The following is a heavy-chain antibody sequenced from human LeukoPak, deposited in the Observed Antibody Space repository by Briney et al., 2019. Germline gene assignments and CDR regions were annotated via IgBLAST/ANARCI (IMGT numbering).Heavy chain of an antibody. Sequence: PGRSLGLSCATSGFTFSRYAMHWVRQAPGKGLEWVALISYDANIGSNKYYADSVKGRFTISRDNSKNTLYLQMNSLRAEDTAVYYCARDGGYDFWSGYYQDYWGQGTLVTVSS. CDR2: ISYDANIGSNK. CDR1: GFTFSRYA. D-gene: IGHD3-3*01. CDR3: ARDGGYDFWSGYYQDY. J-gene: IGHJ4*02. V-gene: IGHV3-30-3*01.